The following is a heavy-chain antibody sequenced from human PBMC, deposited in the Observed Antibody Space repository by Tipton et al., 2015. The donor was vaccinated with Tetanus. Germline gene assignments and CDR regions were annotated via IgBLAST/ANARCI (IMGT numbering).Heavy chain of an antibody. CDR1: GGSINPYY. J-gene: IGHJ5*02. V-gene: IGHV4-59*01. CDR2: VYSSGST. CDR3: ARDHRLSASYAGWFDP. Sequence: TLSLTCTVSGGSINPYYWSWIRQPPGKGLEWIGNVYSSGSTYYNPSLKGRVTISVHTSTTQFSLRLNSVTAADTAIYYCARDHRLSASYAGWFDPWGQGTLVTVSS. D-gene: IGHD1-26*01.